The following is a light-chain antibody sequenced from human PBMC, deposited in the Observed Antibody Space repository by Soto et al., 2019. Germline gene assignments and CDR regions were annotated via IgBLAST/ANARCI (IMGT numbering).Light chain of an antibody. V-gene: IGKV3D-15*01. CDR3: QQYSNRYT. CDR1: QSVNSS. CDR2: GAS. J-gene: IGKJ2*01. Sequence: EIVMTQSPATLSVSPGERATLSCRASQSVNSSLAWYQHKPGQAPRLLIYGASIRATGIPARFSGSGSGTEFTLTISSLQSEDFAAYYCQQYSNRYTFGQGTKLEIK.